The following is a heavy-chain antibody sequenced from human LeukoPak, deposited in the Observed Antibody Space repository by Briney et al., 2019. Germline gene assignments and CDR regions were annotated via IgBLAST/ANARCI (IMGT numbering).Heavy chain of an antibody. D-gene: IGHD3-10*01. CDR1: GYTFTSYG. V-gene: IGHV1-18*01. CDR3: ARWRSYYGSGSYYKGWFDS. J-gene: IGHJ5*01. Sequence: ASVKVSCKASGYTFTSYGISWVRQAPGQGLEWMGWISTYNGNTNYAQKLQGRVTMTTGTSTSTAYMELRSLRSDDTAVYYCARWRSYYGSGSYYKGWFDSWGQGTLVTVSS. CDR2: ISTYNGNT.